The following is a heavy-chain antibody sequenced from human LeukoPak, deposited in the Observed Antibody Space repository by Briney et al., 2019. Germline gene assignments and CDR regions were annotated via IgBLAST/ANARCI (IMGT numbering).Heavy chain of an antibody. Sequence: GASVKVSCKASGYTFTGHYMHWVRQAPGQGLEWMGWINPKSGSTNYAQKVQDRVTITRDTSISTAYMELSRLRSDDTAVYYCARERLKDFDYILQPTQVTDSS. CDR3: ARERLKDFDY. V-gene: IGHV1-2*02. CDR2: INPKSGST. D-gene: IGHD6-19*01. CDR1: GYTFTGHY. J-gene: IGHJ4*02.